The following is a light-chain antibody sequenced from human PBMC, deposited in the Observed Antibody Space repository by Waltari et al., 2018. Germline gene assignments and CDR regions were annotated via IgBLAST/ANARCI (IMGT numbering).Light chain of an antibody. CDR1: SGHSNYA. CDR2: LNSDGTH. Sequence: QLVLTQSPSASASLGASVKLTCTLSSGHSNYAIAWHQQQPGKGPRYWMKLNSDGTHNKGDGIPDRFSGCSSGAERYLTSSSLQSEDEADYYCQTWGTGIRVFGGGTKLTVL. J-gene: IGLJ3*02. V-gene: IGLV4-69*01. CDR3: QTWGTGIRV.